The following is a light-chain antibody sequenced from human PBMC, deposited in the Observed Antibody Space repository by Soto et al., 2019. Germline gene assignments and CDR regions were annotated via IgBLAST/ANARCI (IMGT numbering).Light chain of an antibody. V-gene: IGKV1-5*01. CDR3: QHHNSYSKQ. J-gene: IGKJ1*01. CDR2: GAS. CDR1: QSIRYY. Sequence: DIQLTQSPPTLSASVGDRVTITCRASQSIRYYLAWYQQMPGKAPKLLIYGASSLQSGVPSRFSGSGSGTEFTLTISSMQPEYLQTYLCQHHNSYSKQFGQGPKV.